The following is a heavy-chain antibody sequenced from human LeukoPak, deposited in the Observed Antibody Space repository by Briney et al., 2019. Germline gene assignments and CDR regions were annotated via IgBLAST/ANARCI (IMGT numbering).Heavy chain of an antibody. CDR1: GFTFSDYY. Sequence: GGSLRLSCAASGFTFSDYYMSWIRQAPGKGLEWVSYISSSGSTIYYADSVKGRFTISRDDAKNSLYLQRNSLRAADTAVYYCAARYGSGSYYSDYWGQETLVTVSS. CDR2: ISSSGSTI. D-gene: IGHD3-10*01. CDR3: AARYGSGSYYSDY. V-gene: IGHV3-11*01. J-gene: IGHJ4*02.